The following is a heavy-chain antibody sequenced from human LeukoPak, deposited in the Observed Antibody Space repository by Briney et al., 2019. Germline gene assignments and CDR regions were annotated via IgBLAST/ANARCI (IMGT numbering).Heavy chain of an antibody. CDR2: ISGSGGST. V-gene: IGHV3-23*01. J-gene: IGHJ3*02. Sequence: GSLRLSCVGSGFTFSSYAMSWVRQAPGKGLEWVSAISGSGGSTYYADSVKGRFTISRDNSKNTLYLQMNSLRAEDTAVYYCAKGDCSGGSCFYDGFDIWGQGTMVTVSS. D-gene: IGHD2-15*01. CDR3: AKGDCSGGSCFYDGFDI. CDR1: GFTFSSYA.